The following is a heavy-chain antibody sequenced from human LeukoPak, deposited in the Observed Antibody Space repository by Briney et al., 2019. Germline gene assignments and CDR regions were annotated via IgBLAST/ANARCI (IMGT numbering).Heavy chain of an antibody. CDR3: AKDLVVPTTTEA. J-gene: IGHJ5*02. V-gene: IGHV3-30*02. Sequence: GRSLRLSCAASGFTFTNYGVHWVRQAPGKGLEWVAFIRYDGSNKYYADSVKGRFTISRDNSKNTLYLQMNSLRAEDTAVYYCAKDLVVPTTTEAWGQGALVTVSS. CDR1: GFTFTNYG. CDR2: IRYDGSNK. D-gene: IGHD2-2*01.